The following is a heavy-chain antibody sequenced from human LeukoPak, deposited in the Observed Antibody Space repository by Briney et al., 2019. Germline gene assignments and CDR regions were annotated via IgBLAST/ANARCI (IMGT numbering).Heavy chain of an antibody. V-gene: IGHV1-69*13. J-gene: IGHJ6*03. D-gene: IGHD2-2*01. CDR3: ARDVAPAARVGYYYMDV. Sequence: SVKVSCKASGGTFSSYAISWVRQAPGQGLEWMGGIIPIFGTTNYAQKFQGRVTITADESTSTAYMELSSLRSEDTAVYYCARDVAPAARVGYYYMDVWGKGTTVTVSS. CDR1: GGTFSSYA. CDR2: IIPIFGTT.